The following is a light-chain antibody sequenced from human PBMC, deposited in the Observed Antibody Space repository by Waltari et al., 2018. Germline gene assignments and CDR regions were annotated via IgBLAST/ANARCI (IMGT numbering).Light chain of an antibody. CDR3: SSFTSSNTLV. Sequence: QSALTQPASVSGSPGQSIAISCTGTISDVGAYNYASWYQQPPGKATKLMIYEVNNRPSGVSNRVSGSKSGNTASLTISGLQAEDEADYYCSSFTSSNTLVFGGGTKLTVL. CDR2: EVN. CDR1: ISDVGAYNY. J-gene: IGLJ2*01. V-gene: IGLV2-14*01.